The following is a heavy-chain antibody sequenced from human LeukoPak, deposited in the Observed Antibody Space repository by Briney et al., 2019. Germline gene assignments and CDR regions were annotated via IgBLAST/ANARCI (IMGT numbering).Heavy chain of an antibody. V-gene: IGHV1-18*01. CDR2: INPYNGNT. J-gene: IGHJ4*02. D-gene: IGHD5-24*01. Sequence: ASVKVSCKASGYTFTIYNINWVRQAPGQGLQWMGWINPYNGNTKYAENLQGRVTMTADTSTSTAYMELRGLRSDDTAVYYCARGEVEMAMGEAFDYWGQGTLVTVSS. CDR1: GYTFTIYN. CDR3: ARGEVEMAMGEAFDY.